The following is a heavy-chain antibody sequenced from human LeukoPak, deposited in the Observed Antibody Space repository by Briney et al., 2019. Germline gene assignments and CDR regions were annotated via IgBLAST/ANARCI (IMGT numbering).Heavy chain of an antibody. J-gene: IGHJ6*03. Sequence: GGSLRLSCAASGFTFSSYSMNWVRQAPGKGLEWVSSISSSSSYIYYADSVKGRFTISRDNAKNSSYLQMSSLRAEDTAVYYCARVSTTGYDYHMDVWGKGTAVTISS. CDR1: GFTFSSYS. V-gene: IGHV3-21*01. CDR3: ARVSTTGYDYHMDV. D-gene: IGHD2-8*02. CDR2: ISSSSSYI.